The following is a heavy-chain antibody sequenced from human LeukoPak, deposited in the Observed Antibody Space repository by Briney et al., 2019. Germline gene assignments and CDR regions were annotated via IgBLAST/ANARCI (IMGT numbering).Heavy chain of an antibody. Sequence: KVGGSLKISCKGSGYNLTGYWIGWVRQMPGKGLEWMGIIYPGDSDTRYSPSFQGQVTISADKSISTAYLQWSTLKASDTAMYYCALHFRSYYYAMDVWGQGTTVTVSS. CDR3: ALHFRSYYYAMDV. J-gene: IGHJ6*02. CDR2: IYPGDSDT. V-gene: IGHV5-51*01. CDR1: GYNLTGYW.